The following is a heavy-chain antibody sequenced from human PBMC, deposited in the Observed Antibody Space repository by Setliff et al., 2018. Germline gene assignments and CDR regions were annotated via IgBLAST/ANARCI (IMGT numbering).Heavy chain of an antibody. J-gene: IGHJ3*01. CDR1: GHITTYG. CDR2: ISAYNGHT. Sequence: ASVKVSCKTSGHITTYGITWVRQAPGQGLEWMGWISAYNGHTNYPQKFQGRVTMTTDTSTGTAYIELRSLRSDDPAVYYCALSTLSLCSGGNCPNAFDVWGQGTLVTVSS. CDR3: ALSTLSLCSGGNCPNAFDV. D-gene: IGHD2-15*01. V-gene: IGHV1-18*01.